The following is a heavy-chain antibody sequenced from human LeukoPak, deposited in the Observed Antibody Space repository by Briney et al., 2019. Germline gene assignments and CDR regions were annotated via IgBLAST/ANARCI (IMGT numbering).Heavy chain of an antibody. CDR2: IICSGGST. CDR1: GFAFSSYA. J-gene: IGHJ4*02. Sequence: GGSLRLSSAASGFAFSSYAMSWVRQAPGEGLEWVSAIICSGGSTYYADSVKGRFTISRDNSKNTLYLQMNSLRAEDTAVYYCANLHCSGGSCYSADYFDCWGQGTLVTVSS. V-gene: IGHV3-23*01. CDR3: ANLHCSGGSCYSADYFDC. D-gene: IGHD2-15*01.